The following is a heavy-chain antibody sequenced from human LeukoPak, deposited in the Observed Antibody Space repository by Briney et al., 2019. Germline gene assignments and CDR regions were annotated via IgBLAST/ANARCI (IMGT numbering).Heavy chain of an antibody. D-gene: IGHD3-9*01. CDR3: ASQTVLRYFGGYYYYGMDV. Sequence: PSETLSLTCAVYGGSFSGYYWSWIRQPPGKGLEWIGEINHSGSTNYNPSLKSRVAISVDTSKSQFSLKLSSVTAADTAVYYCASQTVLRYFGGYYYYGMDVWGQGTTVTVSS. J-gene: IGHJ6*02. CDR1: GGSFSGYY. V-gene: IGHV4-34*01. CDR2: INHSGST.